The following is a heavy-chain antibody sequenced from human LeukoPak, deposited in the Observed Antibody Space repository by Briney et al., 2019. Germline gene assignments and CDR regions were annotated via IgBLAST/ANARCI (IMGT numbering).Heavy chain of an antibody. CDR3: VRVWPPNAVDRGMTYSYFNALDV. CDR2: ISPYDGNT. Sequence: ASVKVSCKASNYTFVSYGLSWVRQAPGQGLQWVGWISPYDGNTDYAQRFQARVTMTIDRATRTVYMDLKRLRLDDTAVYYCVRVWPPNAVDRGMTYSYFNALDVWGQGTTVTVSS. D-gene: IGHD1-1*01. CDR1: NYTFVSYG. J-gene: IGHJ6*02. V-gene: IGHV1-18*01.